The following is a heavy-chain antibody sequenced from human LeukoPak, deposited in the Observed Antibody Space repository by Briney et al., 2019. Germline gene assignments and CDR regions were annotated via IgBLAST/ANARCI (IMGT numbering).Heavy chain of an antibody. J-gene: IGHJ3*02. D-gene: IGHD1-26*01. CDR3: AREGHSGSAAGPDAFDI. CDR1: GYTFTSYY. Sequence: GASVKVSCKASGYTFTSYYMHWVRQAPGQGLEWMGWINPNSGGTNYAQKFQGRVTMTRDTSISTAYMELSRLRSDDTAVYYCAREGHSGSAAGPDAFDIWGQGTMVTVSS. CDR2: INPNSGGT. V-gene: IGHV1-2*02.